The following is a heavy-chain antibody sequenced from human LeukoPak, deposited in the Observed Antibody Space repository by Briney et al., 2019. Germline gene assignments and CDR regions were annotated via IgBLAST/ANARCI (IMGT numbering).Heavy chain of an antibody. CDR3: ARDLWAYDYVWGSYRYSHDPFDI. J-gene: IGHJ3*02. CDR2: ISAYNGNT. CDR1: GYTFTSYG. D-gene: IGHD3-16*02. Sequence: ASVKVSCKASGYTFTSYGISWVRQAPGQGLEWMGWISAYNGNTNYAQKLQGRVTMTTDTSTSTAYMELRSLRSDDTAVYYCARDLWAYDYVWGSYRYSHDPFDIWGQGTMVTVSS. V-gene: IGHV1-18*04.